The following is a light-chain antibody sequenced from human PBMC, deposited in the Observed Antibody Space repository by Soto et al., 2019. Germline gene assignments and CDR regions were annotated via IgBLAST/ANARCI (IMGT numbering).Light chain of an antibody. Sequence: EIVLTQSPGTLSLSPGERATLSCRASQSVSSSYLAWYQQKPGRAPRLLIYGVSTRATGIPARFSGSGSETEFTLTISSLQSEDFAVYYCQQYNNWPPYTFGQGTKVDIK. J-gene: IGKJ2*01. CDR1: QSVSSSY. CDR2: GVS. CDR3: QQYNNWPPYT. V-gene: IGKV3-15*01.